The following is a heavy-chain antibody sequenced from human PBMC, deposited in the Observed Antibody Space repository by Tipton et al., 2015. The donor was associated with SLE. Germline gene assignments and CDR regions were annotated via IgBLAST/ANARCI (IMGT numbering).Heavy chain of an antibody. CDR1: GGSVSSGFYY. D-gene: IGHD2-21*02. Sequence: LRLSCSVSGGSVSSGFYYWSWIRQPAGKGLEWIGRINTSGTTNYNPSLKSRVTILIDRSKNQFSLNLKSVTAADTAVYYCARAPYCGADCHPDGFDVWGQGTMVTVSS. CDR3: ARAPYCGADCHPDGFDV. V-gene: IGHV4-61*02. CDR2: INTSGTT. J-gene: IGHJ3*01.